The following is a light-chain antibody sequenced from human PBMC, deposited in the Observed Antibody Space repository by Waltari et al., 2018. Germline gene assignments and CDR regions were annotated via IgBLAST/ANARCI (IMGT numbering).Light chain of an antibody. CDR1: QSVSSN. Sequence: EIVMTQSPASLSVSPGESATLSCRASQSVSSNLAWYQQQPGQAPSLLFYAASTRATGSPARFSGGGSGTEFTLTISSLQSEDFAVYYCQQYNNWPPSITFGQGTRLEIK. V-gene: IGKV3-15*01. CDR2: AAS. J-gene: IGKJ5*01. CDR3: QQYNNWPPSIT.